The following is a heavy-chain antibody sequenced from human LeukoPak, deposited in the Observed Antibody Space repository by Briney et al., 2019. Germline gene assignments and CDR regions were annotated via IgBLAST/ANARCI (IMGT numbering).Heavy chain of an antibody. J-gene: IGHJ4*02. CDR2: INHSGST. V-gene: IGHV4-34*01. CDR3: ARGQLRAFDY. Sequence: SETLSLTCAVYGGSFSGYYWSWTRQPPGKGLEWIGEINHSGSTNYNPSLKSRVTISVDTSKNQFSLKLSSVTAADTAVYYCARGQLRAFDYWGQGTLVTVSS. CDR1: GGSFSGYY. D-gene: IGHD1-1*01.